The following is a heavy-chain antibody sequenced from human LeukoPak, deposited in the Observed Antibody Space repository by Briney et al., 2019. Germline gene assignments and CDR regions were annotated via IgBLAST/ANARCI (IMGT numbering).Heavy chain of an antibody. CDR1: GFRFSSYG. D-gene: IGHD6-13*01. V-gene: IGHV3-23*01. CDR3: AKAGQQLVQLWDY. J-gene: IGHJ4*02. CDR2: IGGSGGST. Sequence: GGTLRLSWAATGFRFSSYGMSWVRQAPGNWLESVSAIGGSGGSTYYADSVKGRFTISRDNSKNTLYLQMNSLRAEDTAVYYCAKAGQQLVQLWDYWGQGTLVTVSS.